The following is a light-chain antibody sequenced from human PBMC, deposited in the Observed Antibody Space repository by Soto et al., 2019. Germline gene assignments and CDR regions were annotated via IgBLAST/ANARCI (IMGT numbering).Light chain of an antibody. CDR1: QSVSSY. V-gene: IGKV3-11*01. J-gene: IGKJ4*01. CDR2: DAS. CDR3: QQRSNWPPT. Sequence: EIVLTQSPATLSLSPGERATLSCRASQSVSSYLAWYQQKPGQAPRLLIYDASNRATGIPARFSGSGSGTDFNLTISSLEPKDFAVYYCQQRSNWPPTFGGGTKVEIK.